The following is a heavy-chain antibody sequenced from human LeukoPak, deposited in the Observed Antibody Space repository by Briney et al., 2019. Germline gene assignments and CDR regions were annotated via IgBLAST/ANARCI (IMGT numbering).Heavy chain of an antibody. D-gene: IGHD7-27*01. Sequence: GGSLRLSCAASGFTFSSYSMNWVRQAPGKGLEWVSSISSSSSYIYYADSVKGRFTISRDNAKNSLYLQMNSLRAEDSGVYYCARDVRGRTPLKLGMKWFDLWGQGTRVTVSS. CDR2: ISSSSSYI. CDR1: GFTFSSYS. J-gene: IGHJ5*02. CDR3: ARDVRGRTPLKLGMKWFDL. V-gene: IGHV3-21*04.